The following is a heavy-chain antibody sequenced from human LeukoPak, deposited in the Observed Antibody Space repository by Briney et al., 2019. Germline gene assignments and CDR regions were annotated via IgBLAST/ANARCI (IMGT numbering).Heavy chain of an antibody. D-gene: IGHD5-12*01. CDR3: VTGGGYNGLDY. CDR2: VLSRAGGGTI. J-gene: IGHJ4*02. V-gene: IGHV3-15*07. Sequence: SGGSLRLSCAVSGLTFSNAWTNWVRQAPGKGLEWVGRVLSRAGGGTIDYAAPVKGRFTISRDDSKNALFLQMNSLRTEDTAVYYCVTGGGYNGLDYWGQGALVTVSS. CDR1: GLTFSNAW.